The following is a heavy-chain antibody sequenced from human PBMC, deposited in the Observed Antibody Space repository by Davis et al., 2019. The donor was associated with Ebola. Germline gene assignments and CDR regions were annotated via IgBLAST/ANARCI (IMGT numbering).Heavy chain of an antibody. D-gene: IGHD6-19*01. J-gene: IGHJ6*04. CDR1: GGTFSSYT. V-gene: IGHV1-69*02. CDR2: IIPILGIA. CDR3: ASLGIAVAGIVYYYGMDV. Sequence: SVKVSCKASGGTFSSYTISWVRQAPGQGLEWMGRIIPILGIANYAQKFQGRVTITADESTSTAYMELSSLRSEDTAVYYCASLGIAVAGIVYYYGMDVWGKGTTVTVSS.